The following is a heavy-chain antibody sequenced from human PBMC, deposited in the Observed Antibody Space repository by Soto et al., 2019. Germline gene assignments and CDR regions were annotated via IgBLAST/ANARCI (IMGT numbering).Heavy chain of an antibody. CDR3: TRSIGSGGVIGGFDY. Sequence: QVQLVQSETEVKKPGSAVKVSCKASGGTFNTYAMNWVRQAPGQGLEWMGGIIPMFDRPRYAQKFQARVTITVEESTTTAYMELSSLRSDDTAVYYCTRSIGSGGVIGGFDYWGQGTLVTVSS. V-gene: IGHV1-69*01. CDR1: GGTFNTYA. J-gene: IGHJ4*02. CDR2: IIPMFDRP. D-gene: IGHD3-16*02.